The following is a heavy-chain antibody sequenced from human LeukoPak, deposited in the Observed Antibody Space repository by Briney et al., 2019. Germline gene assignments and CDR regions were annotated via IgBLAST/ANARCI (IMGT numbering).Heavy chain of an antibody. Sequence: PSETLSLTCTVSGGSIYSTSYYWGWIRQPPGKGLEWIGSIHYSGNTYSNPSLKSRVTISVDTSKNQFSLRLSSVTATDAAVYYCARRNIAEGFTRGVVGSRAWASPLDHWGQGTLVTVSS. CDR2: IHYSGNT. CDR1: GGSIYSTSYY. V-gene: IGHV4-39*01. CDR3: ARRNIAEGFTRGVVGSRAWASPLDH. D-gene: IGHD6-13*01. J-gene: IGHJ5*02.